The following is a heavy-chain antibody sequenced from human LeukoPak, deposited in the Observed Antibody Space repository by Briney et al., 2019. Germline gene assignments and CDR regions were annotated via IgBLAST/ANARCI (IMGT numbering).Heavy chain of an antibody. V-gene: IGHV5-51*01. CDR3: ARLAKARRDGYNFGLDS. J-gene: IGHJ4*02. Sequence: GESLKISCKGSGYSFTNYWIGWVRQMPGKGLEWMGIIYPDDSDIRQSPSFQGQVTMSADKSISTAYLQWSSLEASDTATYYCARLAKARRDGYNFGLDSWGQGTLVTVSS. CDR1: GYSFTNYW. D-gene: IGHD5-24*01. CDR2: IYPDDSDI.